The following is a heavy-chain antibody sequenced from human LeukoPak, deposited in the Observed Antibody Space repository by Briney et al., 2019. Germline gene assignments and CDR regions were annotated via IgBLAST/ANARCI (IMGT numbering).Heavy chain of an antibody. CDR2: ITSSSSTI. J-gene: IGHJ3*02. CDR3: ARESRMVYANAFDI. CDR1: GFTFSSYS. Sequence: GESLRLSCAASGFTFSSYSMNWVRQAPGKGLEWVSYITSSSSTIYYADSVKRRFTISRDNAKNSLYLQMNSLRDEDAAVYYCARESRMVYANAFDIWGQGTMVTVSS. V-gene: IGHV3-48*02. D-gene: IGHD2-8*01.